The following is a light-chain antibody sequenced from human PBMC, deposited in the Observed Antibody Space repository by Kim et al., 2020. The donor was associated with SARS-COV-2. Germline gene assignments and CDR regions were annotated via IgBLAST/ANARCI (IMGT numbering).Light chain of an antibody. CDR2: SDN. J-gene: IGLJ3*02. CDR3: AVWDDSLNGPV. CDR1: SSNIGSNS. Sequence: GPRVTISCSGSSSNIGSNSVNWYQHFAGTAPKLFIYSDNQRPSGVPDRFSGSKSGTSASLAISGLQSEDEAHYYCAVWDDSLNGPVFGGGTQLTVL. V-gene: IGLV1-44*01.